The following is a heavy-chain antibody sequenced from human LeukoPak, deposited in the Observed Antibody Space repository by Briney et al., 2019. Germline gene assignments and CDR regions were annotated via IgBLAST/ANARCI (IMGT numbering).Heavy chain of an antibody. CDR2: IRSDVTIG. CDR3: AKDGGKVRFDY. Sequence: GGSLRLSCAASGFTVGNNHMSWVRQAPGKGLEWVAFIRSDVTIGYYADFVRGRFTISRDDSKNTFYLQMNSLRPEDTAVYYCAKDGGKVRFDYWGQGTLVTVSS. CDR1: GFTVGNNH. J-gene: IGHJ4*02. V-gene: IGHV3-30*02.